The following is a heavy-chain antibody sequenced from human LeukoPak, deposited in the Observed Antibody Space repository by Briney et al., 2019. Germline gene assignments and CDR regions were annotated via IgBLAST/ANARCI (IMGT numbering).Heavy chain of an antibody. CDR1: GFTFSGSA. V-gene: IGHV3-73*01. J-gene: IGHJ6*02. CDR3: TSRNYYGSGSPNYYYYGMDV. CDR2: IRSKANSYAT. Sequence: PGGSLKLSCAASGFTFSGSAMHWVRQASGKGLEWVGRIRSKANSYATAYAASVKGRFTISRDDSKNTAYLQMNSLKTEDTAVYYCTSRNYYGSGSPNYYYYGMDVWGQGTTVTVSS. D-gene: IGHD3-10*01.